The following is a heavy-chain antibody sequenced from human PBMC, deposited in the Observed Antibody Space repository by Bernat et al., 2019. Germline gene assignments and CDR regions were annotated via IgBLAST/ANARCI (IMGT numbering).Heavy chain of an antibody. D-gene: IGHD3-16*01. V-gene: IGHV3-48*02. J-gene: IGHJ4*02. CDR2: ISSSSGTR. Sequence: EVQLVESGGGLVQPGGSLRLSCAASGFTFNAYYMNWVRQAPGKGLEWVSSISSSSGTRNYADSVRGRFTISRDNAKNSLYLQMNSLRDEDTAVYYCARDPELGDGVFPDYWCQGTLVTVSS. CDR3: ARDPELGDGVFPDY. CDR1: GFTFNAYY.